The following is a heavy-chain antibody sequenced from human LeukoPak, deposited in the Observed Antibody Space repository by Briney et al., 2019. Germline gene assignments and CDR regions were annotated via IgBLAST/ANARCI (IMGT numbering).Heavy chain of an antibody. J-gene: IGHJ4*02. CDR2: ISWNSGSI. V-gene: IGHV3-9*03. CDR3: AKDIGAAGTSYYFDY. CDR1: GFTFDDYA. D-gene: IGHD6-13*01. Sequence: GRSLRLSCAASGFTFDDYAMHWVRQAPGKGLEWVSGISWNSGSIGYADSVKSRFTISRDNAKNSLYLQMNSLRAEDMALYYCAKDIGAAGTSYYFDYWGQGTLVTVSS.